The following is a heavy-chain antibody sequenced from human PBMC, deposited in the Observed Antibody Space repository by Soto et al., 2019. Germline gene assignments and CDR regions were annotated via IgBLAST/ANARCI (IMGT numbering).Heavy chain of an antibody. CDR2: ISASGGGT. CDR3: ARPIVGGTLHALDI. CDR1: GFTFTNYA. D-gene: IGHD1-26*01. V-gene: IGHV3-23*01. Sequence: GGSLRLSCAVFGFTFTNYAMNWVRQAPGKGLEWVSAISASGGGTYYADSVRGRFTISRDYSKNMLFLQMNSLRAEDTAIYYCARPIVGGTLHALDIWGQGTMVTVSS. J-gene: IGHJ3*02.